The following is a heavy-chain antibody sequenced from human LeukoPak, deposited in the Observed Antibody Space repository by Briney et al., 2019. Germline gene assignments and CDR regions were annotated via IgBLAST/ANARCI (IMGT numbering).Heavy chain of an antibody. J-gene: IGHJ4*02. CDR2: ISSSSSYT. CDR3: ARAVQLWFYDY. V-gene: IGHV3-11*06. CDR1: GFTFSDYY. D-gene: IGHD5-18*01. Sequence: GGSLRLSCAASGFTFSDYYMSWIRQAPGKGLEWVSYISSSSSYTNYADSVKGRSTISRDNAKNSLYLQMNSLSAEDTAVYYCARAVQLWFYDYWGQGTLVTVSS.